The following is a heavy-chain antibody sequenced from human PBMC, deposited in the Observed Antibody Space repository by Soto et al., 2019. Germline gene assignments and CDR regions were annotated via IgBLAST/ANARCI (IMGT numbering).Heavy chain of an antibody. V-gene: IGHV5-51*03. J-gene: IGHJ4*02. Sequence: PGESLKISCMGSGYKVSTWHNFTSYWIAWVRQMPGEGLEWMGIIYPGDSDTRYSPSFQGQVTISADKSINSVYLQMSSLRADDTAVYYCARDGPHITIFGYGDYWGQGNLVTVSS. CDR1: GYKVSTWHNFTSYW. CDR3: ARDGPHITIFGYGDY. D-gene: IGHD3-3*01. CDR2: IYPGDSDT.